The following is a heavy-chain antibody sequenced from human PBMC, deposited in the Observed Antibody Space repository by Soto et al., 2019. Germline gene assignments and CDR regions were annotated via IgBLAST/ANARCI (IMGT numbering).Heavy chain of an antibody. CDR3: AKDVYGDYFWYFDL. CDR2: ISWNSGSI. V-gene: IGHV3-9*01. CDR1: GFTFDDYA. Sequence: EVQLVESGGGLVQPGRSLRLSCAASGFTFDDYAMHWVRQAPGKGLEWVSGISWNSGSIGYADSVKGRFTISRDNAKNSLYLQMNSLRAEDTALYYCAKDVYGDYFWYFDLWGRGTLVTVSS. D-gene: IGHD4-17*01. J-gene: IGHJ2*01.